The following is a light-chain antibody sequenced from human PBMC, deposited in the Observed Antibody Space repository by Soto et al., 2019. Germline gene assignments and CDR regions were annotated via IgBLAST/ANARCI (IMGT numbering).Light chain of an antibody. V-gene: IGKV1-5*03. CDR3: QEYNGHSSST. J-gene: IGKJ1*01. Sequence: DIQMTQSPSTLSASVGDRVTITCRASQSISTWLAWYQQKPGKAPKLLIYKASSLESGVPSRFSGSGSGTEFTLTISSLQPDDFATYYCQEYNGHSSSTFGQGTKVEVK. CDR1: QSISTW. CDR2: KAS.